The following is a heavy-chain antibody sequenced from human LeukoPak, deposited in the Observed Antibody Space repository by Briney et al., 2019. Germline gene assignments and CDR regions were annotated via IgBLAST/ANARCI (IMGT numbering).Heavy chain of an antibody. CDR1: GFTFSSYA. CDR3: ARDRRRSGRLYYFDY. J-gene: IGHJ4*02. D-gene: IGHD6-19*01. Sequence: GGSLRLSCAASGFTFSSYAMHWVRQAPGKGLEWVAVISYDGSNKYYADSVKGRFTISRDNSKNTLYLQMNSLRAEDTAVYYCARDRRRSGRLYYFDYWGQGTLVTVSS. V-gene: IGHV3-30*01. CDR2: ISYDGSNK.